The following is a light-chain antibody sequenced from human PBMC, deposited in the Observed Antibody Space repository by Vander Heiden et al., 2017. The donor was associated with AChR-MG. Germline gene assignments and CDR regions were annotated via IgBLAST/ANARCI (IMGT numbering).Light chain of an antibody. CDR2: AAS. V-gene: IGKV1-39*01. CDR1: QTIGRY. J-gene: IGKJ1*01. Sequence: DIQMTQFPSSLSASVGDRVTITCRASQTIGRYLNWYQQKAGKAPKLLISAASNLQSGVPSRFSGSGSGTDFTLRISNLQPEDFATYSCQQSYTTPRTFGRGTKVDIK. CDR3: QQSYTTPRT.